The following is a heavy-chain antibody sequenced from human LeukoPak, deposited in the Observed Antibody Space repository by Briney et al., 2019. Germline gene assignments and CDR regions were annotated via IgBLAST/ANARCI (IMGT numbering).Heavy chain of an antibody. CDR2: IYSGGST. V-gene: IGHV3-53*01. Sequence: GGSLRLSCAASGFTVSSNYMSWVRQAPGKGLEWVSVIYSGGSTNYADSVKGRLTISRDNSMNTVYLQMNSLRVEDTAVYFCARDLEGYSYGPYWGQGTLVTVSS. CDR1: GFTVSSNY. D-gene: IGHD5-18*01. J-gene: IGHJ4*02. CDR3: ARDLEGYSYGPY.